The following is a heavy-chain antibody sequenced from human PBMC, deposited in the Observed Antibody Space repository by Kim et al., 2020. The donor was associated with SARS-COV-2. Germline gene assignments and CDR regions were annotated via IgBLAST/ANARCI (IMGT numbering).Heavy chain of an antibody. V-gene: IGHV1-18*01. D-gene: IGHD3-22*01. CDR3: ARTYYYDSSGYSEGREYFQH. CDR2: ISAYNGNT. Sequence: ASVKVSCKASGYTFTSYGISWVRQAPGQGLEWMGWISAYNGNTNYAQKLQGRVTMTTDTSTSTAYMELRSLRSDDTAVYYCARTYYYDSSGYSEGREYFQHWGQGTLVTVSS. J-gene: IGHJ1*01. CDR1: GYTFTSYG.